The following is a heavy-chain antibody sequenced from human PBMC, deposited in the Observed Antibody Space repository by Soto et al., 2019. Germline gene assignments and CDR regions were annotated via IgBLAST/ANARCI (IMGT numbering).Heavy chain of an antibody. D-gene: IGHD3-16*01. J-gene: IGHJ4*02. Sequence: VGSLRLSCADSGFTVSSNYISWVRQAPGKGLEWVSVIYSGGSSYYADSVKGRFTISRDNSKNTLFLQMNSLRAEDTAMYYGASGGGGGGFGLDYWGQGTLVTVSS. V-gene: IGHV3-53*01. CDR1: GFTVSSNY. CDR3: ASGGGGGGFGLDY. CDR2: IYSGGSS.